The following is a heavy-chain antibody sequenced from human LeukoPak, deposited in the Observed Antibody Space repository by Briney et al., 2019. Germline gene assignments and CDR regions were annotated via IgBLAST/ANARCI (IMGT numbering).Heavy chain of an antibody. CDR1: GFSFSTYW. CDR3: TRDLNHDSSG. V-gene: IGHV3-7*01. D-gene: IGHD6-19*01. Sequence: GGSLRLSCAASGFSFSTYWMTWVRQAPGKGLECVANIKTDGSTTYYLDSVKGRFTISRNNARSILYLQMNSLRVEDTAVYYCTRDLNHDSSGRGQGTLVTVSS. CDR2: IKTDGSTT. J-gene: IGHJ4*02.